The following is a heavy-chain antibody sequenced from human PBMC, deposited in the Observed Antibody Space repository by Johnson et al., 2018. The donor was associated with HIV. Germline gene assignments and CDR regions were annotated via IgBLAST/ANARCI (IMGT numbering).Heavy chain of an antibody. CDR2: ISSDGTNK. J-gene: IGHJ3*02. CDR1: GFTFDDYG. D-gene: IGHD2-2*01. V-gene: IGHV3-30*03. CDR3: ARDRCSSTTCLDAFDI. Sequence: QVHLVESGGGVVRPGGSLRLSCAASGFTFDDYGMSWVRQAPGKGLEWVALISSDGTNKYYADSVKDRFTISRDNSKNTLYVEMNSLRVEDTALYYCARDRCSSTTCLDAFDIWGQGTMVTVSS.